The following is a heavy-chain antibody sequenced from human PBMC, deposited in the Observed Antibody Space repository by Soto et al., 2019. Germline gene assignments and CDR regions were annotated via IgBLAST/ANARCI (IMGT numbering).Heavy chain of an antibody. Sequence: GESLMLSCTGSGFIFTNYLIGWVRQMPGKGLEWMGIIYPGESDTRYSPSFQGQVTISVKTSIRTAYLQWSSLKSSDIGMDDCAKNDYSTCGTVYYGMDVWGQGNTVTVSS. CDR3: AKNDYSTCGTVYYGMDV. V-gene: IGHV5-51*01. CDR2: IYPGESDT. J-gene: IGHJ6*02. D-gene: IGHD4-4*01. CDR1: GFIFTNYL.